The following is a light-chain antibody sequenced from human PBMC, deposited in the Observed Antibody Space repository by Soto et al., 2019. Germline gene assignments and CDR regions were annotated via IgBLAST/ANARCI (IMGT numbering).Light chain of an antibody. J-gene: IGKJ4*01. CDR1: QSVYSN. V-gene: IGKV3-15*01. CDR2: AAS. Sequence: EIVMTQSPATLSVSPGERATLSCRASQSVYSNLAWYQQKPGQAPRLLIDAASTRATGIPARFGGSGSGTEFTLTISSLQSEDFAVYYCQQYNKWPLTFGGGTKVEIK. CDR3: QQYNKWPLT.